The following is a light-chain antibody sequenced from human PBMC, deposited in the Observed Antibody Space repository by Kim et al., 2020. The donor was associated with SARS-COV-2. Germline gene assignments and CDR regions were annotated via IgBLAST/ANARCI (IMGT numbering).Light chain of an antibody. Sequence: AVGDKVTSTCRASQTIRTLLNWYQQKPRNAPVLLIDSASTLQSGVPSRFSGSGSGTDVTLTISSLQPENFATYYCQQSYTTPRTFGPGTKVDIK. CDR2: SAS. J-gene: IGKJ1*01. CDR3: QQSYTTPRT. CDR1: QTIRTL. V-gene: IGKV1-39*01.